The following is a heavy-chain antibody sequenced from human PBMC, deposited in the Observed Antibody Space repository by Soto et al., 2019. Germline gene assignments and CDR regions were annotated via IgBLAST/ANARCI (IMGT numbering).Heavy chain of an antibody. D-gene: IGHD3-10*01. CDR2: IYYSGST. CDR1: GGSISSSSYY. J-gene: IGHJ4*02. Sequence: PSETLSLTCTVSGGSISSSSYYWGWIRQPPGKGLEWIGSIYYSGSTYYNPSLKSRVTMSVDTSKNQFSLKLSSVTAADTAVYYCARHLGFGELLSFDYWGQGTLVTVSS. V-gene: IGHV4-39*01. CDR3: ARHLGFGELLSFDY.